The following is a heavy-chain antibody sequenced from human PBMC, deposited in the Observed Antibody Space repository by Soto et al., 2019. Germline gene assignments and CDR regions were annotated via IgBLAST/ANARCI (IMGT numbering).Heavy chain of an antibody. V-gene: IGHV3-23*01. CDR3: AKPPLYSSGWFYGMDV. D-gene: IGHD6-19*01. CDR1: GFTFSSYA. J-gene: IGHJ6*02. Sequence: GGSLRLSCAASGFTFSSYAMSWVRQAPGKGLEWVSAISGSGGSTYYADSVKGRFTISRDNSKNTLYLQMNSLRAEDTAVYYCAKPPLYSSGWFYGMDVWGQGTTVTVSS. CDR2: ISGSGGST.